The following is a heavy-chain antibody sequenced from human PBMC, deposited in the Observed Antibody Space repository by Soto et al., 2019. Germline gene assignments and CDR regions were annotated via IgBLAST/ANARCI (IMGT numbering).Heavy chain of an antibody. D-gene: IGHD2-2*01. Sequence: VQVVESGGGVVQPGRSLRLSCAASGFTFSSYGMHWVRQAPGKGLEWVAVIWYDGSNKLYADSVKGRFTISRDNSKNTLYLQMDSLRAEDSAVYYCARRVVVAAATPSYYYYGMHVWGQGTTVTVSS. J-gene: IGHJ6*02. CDR2: IWYDGSNK. V-gene: IGHV3-33*03. CDR1: GFTFSSYG. CDR3: ARRVVVAAATPSYYYYGMHV.